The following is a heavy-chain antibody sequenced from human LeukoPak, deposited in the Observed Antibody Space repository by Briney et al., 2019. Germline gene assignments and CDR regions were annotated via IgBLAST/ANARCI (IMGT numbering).Heavy chain of an antibody. D-gene: IGHD6-19*01. Sequence: GGSLRLSCAASGFTFNRYAMSWVRQAPGKGLEWVSAISDSGGGTYYTDSVKGRFTISRDNFKNTLYLQMNSLRAEDTAVYYCAKQDPSSSGWYPWGQGTLVTVSS. V-gene: IGHV3-23*01. CDR3: AKQDPSSSGWYP. CDR2: ISDSGGGT. CDR1: GFTFNRYA. J-gene: IGHJ5*02.